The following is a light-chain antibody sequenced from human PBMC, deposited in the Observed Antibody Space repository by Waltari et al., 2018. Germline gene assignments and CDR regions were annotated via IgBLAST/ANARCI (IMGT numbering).Light chain of an antibody. CDR1: SSNIGSKP. CDR2: NTN. V-gene: IGLV1-44*01. CDR3: VTWDVTLSGYV. J-gene: IGLJ1*01. Sequence: QSVVTQPPSASGTPGQRVTISCSGSSSNIGSKPVNWYQQFPGTTPKLLIHNTNRRPSGVPDRFSGSKSGTSASLAISGLQSEDEADYYCVTWDVTLSGYVFGTGTKVTVL.